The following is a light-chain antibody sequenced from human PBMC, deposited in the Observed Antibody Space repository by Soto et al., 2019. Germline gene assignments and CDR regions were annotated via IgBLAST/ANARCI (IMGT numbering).Light chain of an antibody. CDR3: QQAHTTFN. CDR2: AAS. J-gene: IGKJ4*01. CDR1: QSISTY. Sequence: DIQMTQSPSSLSASVGDRVTITCRASQSISTYLNWYQQKPGKVPKLLIYAASSLQSGVPSRFSGSGSGTDFTLTISSLPPEDFATYYCQQAHTTFNLGGGTKVDIK. V-gene: IGKV1-39*01.